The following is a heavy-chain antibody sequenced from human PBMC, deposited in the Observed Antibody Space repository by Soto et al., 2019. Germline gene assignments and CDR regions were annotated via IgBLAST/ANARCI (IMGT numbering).Heavy chain of an antibody. CDR2: ISAYNGNT. Sequence: QVQLVQSGAEVKKPGASVKVSCKASGYTFTSYGISWVRQASGQGLEWMGWISAYNGNTKYAQKLQGRVTMNKDTSTSTAYMELRSLSSDDTAVYYCARDEAYKWNDGGWCDPWGQGTLVTVSS. CDR1: GYTFTSYG. CDR3: ARDEAYKWNDGGWCDP. V-gene: IGHV1-18*01. D-gene: IGHD1-1*01. J-gene: IGHJ5*02.